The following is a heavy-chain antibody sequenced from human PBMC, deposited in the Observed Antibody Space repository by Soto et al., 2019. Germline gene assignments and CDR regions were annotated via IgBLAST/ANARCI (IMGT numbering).Heavy chain of an antibody. CDR2: INHSGST. D-gene: IGHD6-13*01. Sequence: SETLSLTCAVYGGSFSGYYWSWIRQPPGKGLEWIGEINHSGSTNYNPSLKSRVTISVDTSKNQFSLKLSSVTAADTAVYYCASSGYSSSWYRRFFDYWGQGTPVTVSS. CDR3: ASSGYSSSWYRRFFDY. V-gene: IGHV4-34*01. CDR1: GGSFSGYY. J-gene: IGHJ4*02.